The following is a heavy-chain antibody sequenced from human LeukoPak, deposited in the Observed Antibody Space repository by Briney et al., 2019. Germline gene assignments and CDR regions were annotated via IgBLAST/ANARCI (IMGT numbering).Heavy chain of an antibody. D-gene: IGHD1-1*01. Sequence: ASVKVSCKASGGTFSSCAISWVRQAPGQGLEWMGMINPSGGSTSYAQKFQVRVTMTRDTSTSTVYMELSSLRSDDTAVYYCARNVGSGLDYWGQGTLVTVSS. CDR1: GGTFSSCA. J-gene: IGHJ4*02. V-gene: IGHV1-46*01. CDR3: ARNVGSGLDY. CDR2: INPSGGST.